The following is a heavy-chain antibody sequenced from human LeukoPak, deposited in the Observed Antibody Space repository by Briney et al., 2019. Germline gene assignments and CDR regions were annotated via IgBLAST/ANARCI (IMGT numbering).Heavy chain of an antibody. J-gene: IGHJ4*02. CDR2: ISGDGGST. CDR1: GFTFDDYA. V-gene: IGHV3-43*02. D-gene: IGHD3-10*01. Sequence: GGSLRLSCAASGFTFDDYAMHWVRQAPGKGLELVSLISGDGGSTYYADSVKGRFNISRDNSKNSLYLQMNSLRTEDTALYYCAKDRWAGGSGSYSYWGQGTLVTVSS. CDR3: AKDRWAGGSGSYSY.